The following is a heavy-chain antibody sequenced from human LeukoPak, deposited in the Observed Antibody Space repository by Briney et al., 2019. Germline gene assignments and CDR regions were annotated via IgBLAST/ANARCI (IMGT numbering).Heavy chain of an antibody. J-gene: IGHJ4*02. V-gene: IGHV3-74*01. CDR3: ASPSGAYYDSSASGY. CDR1: GFTFSTYC. Sequence: PGGSLRLSCAASGFTFSTYCMHWVRQAPGKGLVWVSRINSDGSGTTYADSVKGRFTISRDNAKNTLYLQMNSLRAEDTAVYYCASPSGAYYDSSASGYWGQGTLVTVSS. D-gene: IGHD3-22*01. CDR2: INSDGSGT.